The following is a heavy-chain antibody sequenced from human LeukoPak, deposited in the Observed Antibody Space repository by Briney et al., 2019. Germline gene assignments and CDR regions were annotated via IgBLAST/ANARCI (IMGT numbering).Heavy chain of an antibody. CDR2: ISYDGSNK. V-gene: IGHV3-30*03. CDR3: ALGRGTPGYFDY. D-gene: IGHD1-26*01. CDR1: GFTFSSYG. Sequence: GRSLRLSCAASGFTFSSYGMHWVRQAPGKGLEWVAVISYDGSNKYYADSVKGRFTISRDNSKNTLYLQMNSLRAEDTAVYYCALGRGTPGYFDYWGQGTLVTVSS. J-gene: IGHJ4*02.